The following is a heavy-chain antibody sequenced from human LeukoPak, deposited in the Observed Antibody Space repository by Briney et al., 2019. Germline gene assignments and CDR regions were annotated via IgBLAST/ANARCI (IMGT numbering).Heavy chain of an antibody. V-gene: IGHV4-39*01. D-gene: IGHD6-13*01. CDR2: IYYSGST. CDR1: GGSISSSSYY. CDR3: ARHRGVSSRPFNWFNP. J-gene: IGHJ5*02. Sequence: KASETLSLTCTVSGGSISSSSYYWGWIRQPPGKGLEWIGSIYYSGSTYYNPSLKSRVTISVDTSKNQFSLKLSSVTAADTAVYYCARHRGVSSRPFNWFNPWGQGTLVTVSS.